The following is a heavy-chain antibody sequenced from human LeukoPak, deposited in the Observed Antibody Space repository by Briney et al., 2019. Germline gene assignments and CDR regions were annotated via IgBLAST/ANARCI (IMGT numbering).Heavy chain of an antibody. CDR1: GGSISSYY. V-gene: IGHV4-59*08. D-gene: IGHD3-22*01. CDR2: IYYSGST. CDR3: ARFTDSGGYIDY. Sequence: SETLSLTCSVSGGSISSYYWSWIRQPPREGLEWIGYIYYSGSTNYNPSLKSRVSISVDTSKNQVSLKLSSVTAADTAVYYCARFTDSGGYIDYWGQGTLVTVSS. J-gene: IGHJ4*02.